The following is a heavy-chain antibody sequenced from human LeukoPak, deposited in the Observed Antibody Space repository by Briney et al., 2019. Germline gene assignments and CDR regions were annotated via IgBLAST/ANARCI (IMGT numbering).Heavy chain of an antibody. CDR1: GFTFSSYA. CDR2: ISYDGSNK. V-gene: IGHV3-30-3*01. D-gene: IGHD3-22*01. Sequence: GGSLRLSCAASGFTFSSYAMHWVRQAPGKGLEWVAVISYDGSNKYYADSVKGRFTISRDDSKNTLYLQMNSLRAEDTAVYYCARGRYYYDSSGYQTFDYWGQGTLVTVSS. CDR3: ARGRYYYDSSGYQTFDY. J-gene: IGHJ4*02.